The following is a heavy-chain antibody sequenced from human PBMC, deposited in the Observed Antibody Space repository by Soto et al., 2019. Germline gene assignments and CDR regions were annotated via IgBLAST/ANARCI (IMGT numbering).Heavy chain of an antibody. CDR3: AKSASGYSGYDYGGDYYYYGMDV. D-gene: IGHD5-12*01. J-gene: IGHJ6*02. Sequence: PGGSLRLSCAASGFTFSSYAMSWVRQAPGKGLEWVSAISGSGGSTYYADSVKGRFTISRDNSKNTLYLQMNSLRAEDTAVYYCAKSASGYSGYDYGGDYYYYGMDVWGQGTTVTVS. CDR1: GFTFSSYA. V-gene: IGHV3-23*01. CDR2: ISGSGGST.